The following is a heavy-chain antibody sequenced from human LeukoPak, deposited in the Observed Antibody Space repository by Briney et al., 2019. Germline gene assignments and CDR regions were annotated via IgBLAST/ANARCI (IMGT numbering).Heavy chain of an antibody. V-gene: IGHV3-66*02. J-gene: IGHJ4*02. CDR2: IYSGGRI. D-gene: IGHD2-2*01. CDR3: ARGPYDIVEVPAAIAIDY. Sequence: GGSLRLSCAASGFTVSSNYKSWVRQAPGKGLEWVSVIYSGGRIYYADSVKGRFTISRDNSKNTLYLQMNSLRAEDTAMYYCARGPYDIVEVPAAIAIDYWGEGTLLTVSS. CDR1: GFTVSSNY.